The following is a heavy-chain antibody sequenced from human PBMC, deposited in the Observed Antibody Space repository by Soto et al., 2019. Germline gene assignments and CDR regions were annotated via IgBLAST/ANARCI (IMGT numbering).Heavy chain of an antibody. Sequence: GESLKISGKASGYSFTNYWIGGVRQMPGKGVEWVGIIYPGDSDTRYSPSFQGQVTISVDKSINAAYLHCSSLKASDTAMYYCARLFYDYLDYWGQGTLVTVSS. CDR1: GYSFTNYW. V-gene: IGHV5-51*01. D-gene: IGHD3-16*01. CDR2: IYPGDSDT. CDR3: ARLFYDYLDY. J-gene: IGHJ4*02.